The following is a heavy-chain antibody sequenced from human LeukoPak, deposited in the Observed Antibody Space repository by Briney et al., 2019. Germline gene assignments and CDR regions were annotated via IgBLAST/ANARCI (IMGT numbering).Heavy chain of an antibody. CDR3: ARDWGYGSGPFDY. J-gene: IGHJ4*02. Sequence: GGSLRLSCAASGFTVSSNYMSWVRQAPGKGLEWVSVIYSGGSTYYADSVKGRFTISRDNSKNTLYLQMNSLRAEDTAVYYCARDWGYGSGPFDYWGQGTLVTVSS. CDR2: IYSGGST. D-gene: IGHD3-10*01. V-gene: IGHV3-66*01. CDR1: GFTVSSNY.